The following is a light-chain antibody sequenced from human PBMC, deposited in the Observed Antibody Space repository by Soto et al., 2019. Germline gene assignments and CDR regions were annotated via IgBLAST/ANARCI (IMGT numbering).Light chain of an antibody. CDR1: TGPVTSGHY. V-gene: IGLV7-46*01. Sequence: QAVVTQEPSVTVSPGGTVTLTCDSSTGPVTSGHYPYWFQQKPGQAPTTLIFDTDKRHSWTPARFSGALLRGKAALTLSGAQPDDEAEYYCLLSYHGGPYVFGTGTKVTVL. J-gene: IGLJ1*01. CDR3: LLSYHGGPYV. CDR2: DTD.